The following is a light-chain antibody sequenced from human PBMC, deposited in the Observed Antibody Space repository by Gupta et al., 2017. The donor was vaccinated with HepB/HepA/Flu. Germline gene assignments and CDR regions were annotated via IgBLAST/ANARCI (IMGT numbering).Light chain of an antibody. Sequence: QSVLTQPPSPSGTHGQRVTISCSGSSSNIGTNYVYWYQQLPGAAPRLLIYRNNQRPSGVPDRFSGSKSGTSASLAISGLRSEDEADYYCAAWDDSLSGPVFGGGTQLTVL. CDR2: RNN. CDR1: SSNIGTNY. CDR3: AAWDDSLSGPV. J-gene: IGLJ7*01. V-gene: IGLV1-47*01.